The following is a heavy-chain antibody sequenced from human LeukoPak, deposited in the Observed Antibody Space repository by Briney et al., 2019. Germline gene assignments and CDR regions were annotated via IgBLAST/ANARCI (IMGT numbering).Heavy chain of an antibody. V-gene: IGHV3-21*01. Sequence: GGSLRLSCAASGFSFSAYTMSWVRQAPGKGLEWVSSISSSETYIYYTDSVKGRFTISRDNANNSLYLQMNSLRAEDTAVYYCAKDRIAVAGWIYYYYYGMDVWGQGTTVTVSS. J-gene: IGHJ6*02. CDR2: ISSSETYI. CDR1: GFSFSAYT. CDR3: AKDRIAVAGWIYYYYYGMDV. D-gene: IGHD6-19*01.